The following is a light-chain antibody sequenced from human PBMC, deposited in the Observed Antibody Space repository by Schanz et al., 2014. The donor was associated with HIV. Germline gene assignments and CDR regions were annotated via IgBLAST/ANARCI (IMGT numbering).Light chain of an antibody. V-gene: IGLV1-47*02. CDR3: AAWDDSLNGWV. CDR2: GNN. J-gene: IGLJ3*02. CDR1: SSNIGSND. Sequence: QSVVTQPPSASGTPGQRVTISCSGSSSNIGSNDVNWYQQLPGTAPKLLIYGNNQRPSGVPDRFSGSKSGTSASLAISGLRSEDEADYYCAAWDDSLNGWVFGGGTKLTVL.